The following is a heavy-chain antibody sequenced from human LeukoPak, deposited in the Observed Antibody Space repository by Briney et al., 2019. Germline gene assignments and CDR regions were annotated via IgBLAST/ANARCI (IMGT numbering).Heavy chain of an antibody. CDR1: GGSFSGYY. Sequence: KPSETLSLTCAVYGGSFSGYYWSWIRQPPGKGLEWIGEINHSGSTNYNPSLKSRVTISVDTSKNQFSLKVSSVTAADTAVYYCARGRIAVYYYYYYMDVWGKGTTVTVSS. J-gene: IGHJ6*03. CDR2: INHSGST. CDR3: ARGRIAVYYYYYYMDV. V-gene: IGHV4-34*01. D-gene: IGHD6-19*01.